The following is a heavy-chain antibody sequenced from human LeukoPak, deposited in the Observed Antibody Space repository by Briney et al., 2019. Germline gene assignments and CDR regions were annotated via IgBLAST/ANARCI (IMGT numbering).Heavy chain of an antibody. CDR2: IKSKTDGGTT. CDR3: TALAAAGGDLVDY. D-gene: IGHD6-13*01. J-gene: IGHJ4*02. V-gene: IGHV3-15*01. CDR1: GFTFSNAW. Sequence: PGGSLRLSCAASGFTFSNAWMSWVRQAPGKGLEWVGRIKSKTDGGTTDYAAPVKGRFTISRDDSKNTLYLQMNSLKTEDTAVYYCTALAAAGGDLVDYWGQGTLVTVSS.